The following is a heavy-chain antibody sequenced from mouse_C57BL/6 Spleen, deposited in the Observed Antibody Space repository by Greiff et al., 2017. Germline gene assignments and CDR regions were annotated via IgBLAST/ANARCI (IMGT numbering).Heavy chain of an antibody. J-gene: IGHJ2*01. CDR1: GYSITSGYY. Sequence: VQLKESGPGLVKPSQSLSLTCSVTGYSITSGYYWNWIRQFPGNKLEWMGYISYDGSNNYNPSLKNRISITRDTSKNQFFLKLNSVTTEDTATYYCARGGLLLRSVAGGICDYWGQGTTLTVSS. D-gene: IGHD1-1*01. CDR3: ARGGLLLRSVAGGICDY. V-gene: IGHV3-6*01. CDR2: ISYDGSN.